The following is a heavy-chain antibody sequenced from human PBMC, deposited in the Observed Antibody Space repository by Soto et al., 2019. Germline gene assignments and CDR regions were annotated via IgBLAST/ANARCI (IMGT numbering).Heavy chain of an antibody. CDR2: IIPIFGTA. J-gene: IGHJ6*02. D-gene: IGHD3-10*01. V-gene: IGHV1-69*19. CDR1: GGTFSSYA. Sequence: QVQLVQSGAEVKKPGSSVKVSCKASGGTFSSYAISWVRQAPGQGLEWMGGIIPIFGTANYAKKFQGRVTITAGESTSTAYMELSSLRSEDTAVYYCASLRLWFGELLSPSYGMDVWGQGTTVTVSS. CDR3: ASLRLWFGELLSPSYGMDV.